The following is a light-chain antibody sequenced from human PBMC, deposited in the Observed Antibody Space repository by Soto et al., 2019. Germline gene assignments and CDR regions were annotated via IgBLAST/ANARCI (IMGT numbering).Light chain of an antibody. CDR2: EVN. CDR3: SSYAGSSNV. Sequence: ALTQPPSASGSPGQSVAISCTGTSSDVGGYNYVSWYQQHPGKAPKLMIYEVNKRPSGVPGRFSGSKSGNTASLTVSGLQAEDEADYYCSSYAGSSNVFGTGTKVTVL. J-gene: IGLJ1*01. V-gene: IGLV2-8*01. CDR1: SSDVGGYNY.